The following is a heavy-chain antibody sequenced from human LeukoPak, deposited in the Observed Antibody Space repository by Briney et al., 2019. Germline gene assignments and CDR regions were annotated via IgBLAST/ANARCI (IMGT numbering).Heavy chain of an antibody. CDR1: GYTLTELS. CDR2: FDPEDGET. Sequence: GASVKVTCKVSGYTLTELSMHWVRQAPGKGLEWMGGFDPEDGETIYAQKFQGRVTMTEDTSTDTAYMELSSLRSEDTAVYYCATDSGSYFYFDYWGQGTLVTVSS. J-gene: IGHJ4*02. D-gene: IGHD1-26*01. CDR3: ATDSGSYFYFDY. V-gene: IGHV1-24*01.